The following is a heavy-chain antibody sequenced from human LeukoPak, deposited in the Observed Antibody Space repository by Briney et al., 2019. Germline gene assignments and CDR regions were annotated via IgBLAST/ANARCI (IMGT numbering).Heavy chain of an antibody. CDR2: ISGSDNYI. J-gene: IGHJ4*02. CDR3: AKNDGGSWYSAFDY. V-gene: IGHV3-23*01. D-gene: IGHD2-15*01. CDR1: EFTFSSYA. Sequence: GGSLRLSCAASEFTFSSYAMSWVRQAPGKGLEWVATISGSDNYIYYADSVKGRFTISRDNSKNTLYLQMNSLRAEDTAVYYCAKNDGGSWYSAFDYWGQGTLVTVSS.